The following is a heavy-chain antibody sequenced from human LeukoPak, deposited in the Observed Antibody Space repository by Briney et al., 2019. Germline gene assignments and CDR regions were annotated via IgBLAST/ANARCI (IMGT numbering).Heavy chain of an antibody. CDR3: ARDGRAAAATLYYFDY. J-gene: IGHJ4*02. V-gene: IGHV3-48*01. CDR1: GFTFSSYS. CDR2: ISGSSTTI. Sequence: PGGSLRLSCAASGFTFSSYSMNWVRQAPGKGLEWISYISGSSTTIYYADSVKGRFTISRDNAKNSLYLQMNSLRAEDTAVYYCARDGRAAAATLYYFDYWGQGTLVTVSS. D-gene: IGHD6-13*01.